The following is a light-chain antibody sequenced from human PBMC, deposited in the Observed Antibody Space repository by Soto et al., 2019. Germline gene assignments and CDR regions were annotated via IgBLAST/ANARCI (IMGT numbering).Light chain of an antibody. J-gene: IGKJ5*01. V-gene: IGKV1D-16*01. CDR1: QDIGSH. Sequence: PSSLSASVGDRVTITCLASQDIGSHLAWYQQKPEKAPKSLIYFASTLQSGVPSRFSASGSGTDFTLTISSLQPEDFETYYCQQFRSFPITFGQGTRLEIK. CDR2: FAS. CDR3: QQFRSFPIT.